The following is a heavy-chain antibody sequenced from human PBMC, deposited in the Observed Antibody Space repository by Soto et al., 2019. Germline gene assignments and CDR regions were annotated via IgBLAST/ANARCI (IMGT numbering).Heavy chain of an antibody. CDR1: GFTFDDYA. V-gene: IGHV3-9*01. D-gene: IGHD2-15*01. J-gene: IGHJ6*03. CDR3: AKDSATAYYYYYYMDV. Sequence: GGSLRLSCAASGFTFDDYAMHWVRQAPGKGLEWVSGISWNSGSIGYADSVKGRFTISRDNAKNSLYLQMNSLRAEDTALYYCAKDSATAYYYYYYMDVWGKGTTVTVSS. CDR2: ISWNSGSI.